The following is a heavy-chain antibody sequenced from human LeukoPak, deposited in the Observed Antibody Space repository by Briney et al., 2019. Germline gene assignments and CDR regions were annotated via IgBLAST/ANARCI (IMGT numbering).Heavy chain of an antibody. V-gene: IGHV4-34*01. J-gene: IGHJ3*02. CDR2: INHSGST. CDR1: GGSFSGYY. D-gene: IGHD6-13*01. CDR3: ARGLSIGYSSSWYAPAPFDAFDI. Sequence: ETLSLTCAVYGGSFSGYYWSWIRQPPGKGLEWIGEINHSGSTNYNPSLKSRVTISVDTSKNQFSLKLSSVTTADTAVYYCARGLSIGYSSSWYAPAPFDAFDIWGQGTMVTVSS.